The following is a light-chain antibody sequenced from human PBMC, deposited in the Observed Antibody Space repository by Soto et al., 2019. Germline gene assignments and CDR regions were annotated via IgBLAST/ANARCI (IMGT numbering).Light chain of an antibody. CDR1: SGHSSYA. CDR3: QTWGTGIHV. CDR2: LNSDGSH. Sequence: QAVVTQSPSASASLGASVKLTCTLSSGHSSYAIAWHQQQPEKGPRYLMKLNSDGSHSKGDGIPDRFSGSSSGAERYLIISSLPSEDEADYYCQTWGTGIHVFGTGTKLTVL. V-gene: IGLV4-69*01. J-gene: IGLJ1*01.